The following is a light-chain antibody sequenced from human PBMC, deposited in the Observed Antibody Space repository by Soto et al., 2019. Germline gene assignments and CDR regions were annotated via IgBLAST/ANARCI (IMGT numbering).Light chain of an antibody. Sequence: QMTQSPSSLSASVGDRVIITCRADHSINNYLNWYQQKPGQVPKLLIYAASTLQSGVPSRFSGSGSGRVFTFTINSLQPEDFVTYYCQQSYSTLGTFGRGTRVEI. CDR2: AAS. J-gene: IGKJ1*01. CDR1: HSINNY. CDR3: QQSYSTLGT. V-gene: IGKV1-39*01.